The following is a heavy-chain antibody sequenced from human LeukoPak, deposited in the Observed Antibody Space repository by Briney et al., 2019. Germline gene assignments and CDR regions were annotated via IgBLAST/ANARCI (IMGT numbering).Heavy chain of an antibody. CDR2: MNPNSGNT. CDR1: GYTFTSYE. J-gene: IGHJ6*03. V-gene: IGHV1-8*01. Sequence: ASVKVSCKASGYTFTSYEINWVRQATGQGLEWMGWMNPNSGNTGYAQKFQGRVTMTRNTSISTAYMELSSLRSEDTAVYYCARGDGAENYYYYMDVWGKGTTVTISS. D-gene: IGHD4-17*01. CDR3: ARGDGAENYYYYMDV.